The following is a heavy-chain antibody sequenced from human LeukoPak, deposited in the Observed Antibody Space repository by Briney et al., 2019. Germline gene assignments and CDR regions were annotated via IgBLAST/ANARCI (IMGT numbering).Heavy chain of an antibody. CDR1: GGSISSYY. Sequence: SGTLSLTCTVSGGSISSYYWSWVRQPPGKGLEWTGYIYYSGSTNYNPSLKSRVTISVDTSKNQFSLKVSSVTAADTAVYYCARDRWLGYWGQGTLVTVSS. CDR2: IYYSGST. J-gene: IGHJ4*02. CDR3: ARDRWLGY. V-gene: IGHV4-59*01. D-gene: IGHD5-18*01.